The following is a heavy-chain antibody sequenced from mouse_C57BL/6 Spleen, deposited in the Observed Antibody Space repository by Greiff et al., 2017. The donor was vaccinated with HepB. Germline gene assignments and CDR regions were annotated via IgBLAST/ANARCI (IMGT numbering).Heavy chain of an antibody. CDR2: INPSTGGT. CDR3: ARSRSNYGFAY. Sequence: EVQLQQSGPELVKPGASVKISCKASGYSFTGYYMNWVKQSPEKSLEWIGEINPSTGGTTYNQKFKAKATLTVDKSSSTAYMQLKSLTSEDSAVYYCARSRSNYGFAYWGQGTLVTVSA. V-gene: IGHV1-42*01. D-gene: IGHD2-5*01. J-gene: IGHJ3*01. CDR1: GYSFTGYY.